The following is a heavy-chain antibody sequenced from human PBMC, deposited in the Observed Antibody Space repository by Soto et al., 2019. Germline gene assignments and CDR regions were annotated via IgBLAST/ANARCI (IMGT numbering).Heavy chain of an antibody. D-gene: IGHD4-17*01. V-gene: IGHV1-18*01. CDR3: ARSASTVTTRGWFDP. J-gene: IGHJ5*02. CDR1: GYTFTSYG. Sequence: QVQLVQSGAEVKKPGASVKVSCKASGYTFTSYGISWVRQAPGQGLEWMGWISAYNGNTNYAQKLQGRVTMTTDTSTSKAYMELRSLRSDDTAVYYCARSASTVTTRGWFDPWGQGTLVTVSS. CDR2: ISAYNGNT.